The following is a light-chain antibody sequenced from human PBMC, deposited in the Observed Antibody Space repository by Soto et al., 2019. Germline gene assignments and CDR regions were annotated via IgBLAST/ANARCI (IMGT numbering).Light chain of an antibody. J-gene: IGLJ1*01. CDR3: SSYTTSSTYV. CDR1: SSDVGGYSY. V-gene: IGLV2-14*03. CDR2: DVS. Sequence: QSALTQPASGSGSPGQSITISCTGTSSDVGGYSYISWYQHNPGRAPKLMIYDVSNRPSGVSDRFSGTKSGNTASLIISRLQAEDEADYYCSSYTTSSTYVFGSGTKVTVL.